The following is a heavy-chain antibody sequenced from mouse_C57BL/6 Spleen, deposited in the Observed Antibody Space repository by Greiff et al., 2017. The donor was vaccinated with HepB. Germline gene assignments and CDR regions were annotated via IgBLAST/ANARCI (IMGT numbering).Heavy chain of an antibody. CDR1: GYTFTSYW. D-gene: IGHD1-1*01. V-gene: IGHV1-52*01. CDR2: IDPSDSET. CDR3: ASGYYGT. J-gene: IGHJ2*01. Sequence: QVQLQPGAELVRPGSSVKLSCKASGYTFTSYWMHWVKQRPIQGLEWIGNIDPSDSETHYNQKFKDKATLTVDKSSSTAYMQLSSLTSEDSAVYYCASGYYGTWGQGTTLTVSS.